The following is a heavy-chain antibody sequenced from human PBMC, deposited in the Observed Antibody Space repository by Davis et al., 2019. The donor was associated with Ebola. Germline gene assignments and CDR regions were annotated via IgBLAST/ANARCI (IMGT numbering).Heavy chain of an antibody. D-gene: IGHD2-21*01. J-gene: IGHJ4*02. Sequence: AASVTVSCKTSGYSFTTYGIMWVRQAPGQGLEWMGWIAAYNGYTNYVQKFQGRVTMTIETSTSTAYMELRSLKSDDTAVYYCARVVATWRVVDDYWGQGTLVTVSS. V-gene: IGHV1-18*01. CDR1: GYSFTTYG. CDR2: IAAYNGYT. CDR3: ARVVATWRVVDDY.